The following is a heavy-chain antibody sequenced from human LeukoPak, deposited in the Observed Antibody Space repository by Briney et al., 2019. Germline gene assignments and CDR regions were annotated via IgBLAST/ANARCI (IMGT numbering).Heavy chain of an antibody. V-gene: IGHV3-23*01. J-gene: IGHJ5*02. CDR1: GFTFSSYA. CDR2: ISGSGGST. Sequence: PGGSLRLSCAASGFTFSSYAMSWVRQAPGKGLEWVSAISGSGGSTYYADSVKGRFTISRDNSKNTLYLQMNSLRAEDTAVYYCAKARLMVRGADWFDPWGQGTLVTVSS. CDR3: AKARLMVRGADWFDP. D-gene: IGHD3-10*01.